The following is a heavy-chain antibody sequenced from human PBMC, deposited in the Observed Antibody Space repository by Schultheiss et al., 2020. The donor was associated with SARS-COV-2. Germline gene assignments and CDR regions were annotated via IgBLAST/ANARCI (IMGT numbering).Heavy chain of an antibody. Sequence: SVKVSCKASGGTFSSYAISWVRQAPGQGLEWMGGIIPIFGTANYAQKLQGRVTMTTDTSTSTAYMELRSLRSDDTAVYYCARDQREYYYYGMDVWGQGTTVTVSS. CDR3: ARDQREYYYYGMDV. CDR1: GGTFSSYA. V-gene: IGHV1-69*05. D-gene: IGHD1-26*01. CDR2: IIPIFGTA. J-gene: IGHJ6*02.